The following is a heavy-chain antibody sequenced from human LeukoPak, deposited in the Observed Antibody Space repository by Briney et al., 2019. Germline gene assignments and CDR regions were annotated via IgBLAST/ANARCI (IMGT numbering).Heavy chain of an antibody. J-gene: IGHJ3*02. Sequence: GGSLRLSCAASGFTFSSYGMHWVRQAPGKGLEWVAFIRYDGSNKYYADSVKGRFTISRDNSKNTLYLQMNSLRAEDTAVYYCAKIYYDSSGYRPAVGAFDIWGQGTMVTVSS. CDR3: AKIYYDSSGYRPAVGAFDI. D-gene: IGHD3-22*01. CDR1: GFTFSSYG. V-gene: IGHV3-30*02. CDR2: IRYDGSNK.